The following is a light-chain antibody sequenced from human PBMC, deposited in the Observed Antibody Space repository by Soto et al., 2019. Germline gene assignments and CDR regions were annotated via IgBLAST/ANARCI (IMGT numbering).Light chain of an antibody. J-gene: IGKJ4*01. CDR3: QQSYGTPLT. CDR2: GAS. Sequence: EVVMTQSPATLSVSPGERATLSCRASQSVYSNLAWYQLKPGQAPRLLIYGASTRATGIPARFSGSGSGTDFTLTINSLQPEDFATYYCQQSYGTPLTFGGGTKMEIK. CDR1: QSVYSN. V-gene: IGKV3D-15*01.